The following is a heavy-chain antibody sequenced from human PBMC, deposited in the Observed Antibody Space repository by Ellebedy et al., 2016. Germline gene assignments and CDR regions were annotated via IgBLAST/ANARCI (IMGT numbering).Heavy chain of an antibody. CDR1: GFTFSSYS. V-gene: IGHV3-21*01. CDR3: ARGAPDY. Sequence: GESLKISXAASGFTFSSYSMNWVRQAPGKGLEWVSSISSSSSYIYYADSVKGRFTISRDNAKNSLYLQMNSLRAEDTAVYYCARGAPDYWGQGTLVTVSS. CDR2: ISSSSSYI. J-gene: IGHJ4*02.